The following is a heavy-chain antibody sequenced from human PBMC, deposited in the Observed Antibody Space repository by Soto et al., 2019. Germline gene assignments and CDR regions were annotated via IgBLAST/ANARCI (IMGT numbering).Heavy chain of an antibody. Sequence: ASVKVSCKASGGTFSSYTISWVRQAPGQGLEWMGRIIPILGIANYAQKFQGRVTITADKSTSTAYMELSSLRSEDTAVYYCARTSGPNSGYEPRNWFDPWGQGTLVIVSS. J-gene: IGHJ5*02. CDR2: IIPILGIA. CDR3: ARTSGPNSGYEPRNWFDP. D-gene: IGHD5-12*01. V-gene: IGHV1-69*02. CDR1: GGTFSSYT.